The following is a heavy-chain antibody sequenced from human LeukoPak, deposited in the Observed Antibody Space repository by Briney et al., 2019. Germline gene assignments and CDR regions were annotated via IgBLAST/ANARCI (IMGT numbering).Heavy chain of an antibody. CDR3: AREYSSGYSLGN. CDR2: INSDGSTT. Sequence: GGSLRLSCAASGFTFSTYWMHWVRQAPGKGLAWVSRINSDGSTTDYADSVKGRFTISRDNAKNTLSLQMNSLRAEDTAVYYCAREYSSGYSLGNWGQGTLVTVSS. J-gene: IGHJ4*02. D-gene: IGHD3-22*01. V-gene: IGHV3-74*01. CDR1: GFTFSTYW.